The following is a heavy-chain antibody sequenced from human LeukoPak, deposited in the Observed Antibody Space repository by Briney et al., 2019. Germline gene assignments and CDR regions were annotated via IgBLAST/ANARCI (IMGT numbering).Heavy chain of an antibody. J-gene: IGHJ4*02. D-gene: IGHD2-2*01. CDR1: GFTFSDYA. V-gene: IGHV3-15*01. CDR2: IKTAGGTP. Sequence: AGGSLRLSCAASGFTFSDYAMSWVRQAPGKGLEWVGLIKTAGGTPDYAAPVKGRFIISRDDSKNTLHLQMNSLKVEDTAVYFCQGVPAGWGQGTLVTVSS. CDR3: QGVPAG.